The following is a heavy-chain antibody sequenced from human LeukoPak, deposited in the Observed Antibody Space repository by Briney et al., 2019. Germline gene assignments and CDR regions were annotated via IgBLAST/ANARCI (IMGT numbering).Heavy chain of an antibody. J-gene: IGHJ4*02. CDR1: GFTFDDYA. V-gene: IGHV3-9*01. CDR2: ISWNSGSI. CDR3: AKDRGLWFGEFGY. D-gene: IGHD3-10*01. Sequence: GGSLRLSCAASGFTFDDYAMHWVRQAPGNGLEAVSGISWNSGSIGYADSVKGRFTISRDNAKNSLYLQMNSLRAEDTALYYCAKDRGLWFGEFGYWGQGTLVTVSS.